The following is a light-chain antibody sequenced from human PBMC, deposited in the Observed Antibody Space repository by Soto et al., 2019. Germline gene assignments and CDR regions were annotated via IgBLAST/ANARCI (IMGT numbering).Light chain of an antibody. CDR1: QSINNKY. CDR2: GVS. CDR3: QLYSGSPWT. Sequence: ESVLTQSPGTLSLSPGERATLSCRASQSINNKYLAWYQQDHGQTPRLLIHGVSIRATGIPDRFSGSGSATDFALNISRLEPEDFAVYYCQLYSGSPWTFGQGTKVEIK. V-gene: IGKV3-20*01. J-gene: IGKJ1*01.